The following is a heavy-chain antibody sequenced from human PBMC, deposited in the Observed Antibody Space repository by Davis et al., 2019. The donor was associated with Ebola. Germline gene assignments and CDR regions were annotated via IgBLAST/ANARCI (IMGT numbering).Heavy chain of an antibody. CDR1: GGSVSSGSYY. V-gene: IGHV4-61*01. CDR3: AREDSSGWYFSY. Sequence: MPSETLSLTCTVSGGSVSSGSYYWSWIRQPPGKGLEWIGYIYYSGSTNYNPSLKSRVTISVDTSKNQFSLKLSSVTAADTAVYYCAREDSSGWYFSYWGQGTLVTVSS. CDR2: IYYSGST. J-gene: IGHJ4*02. D-gene: IGHD6-19*01.